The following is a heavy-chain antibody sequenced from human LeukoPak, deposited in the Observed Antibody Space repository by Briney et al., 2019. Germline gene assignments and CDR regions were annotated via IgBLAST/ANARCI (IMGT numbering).Heavy chain of an antibody. CDR3: ARDGRVGADGTILDY. D-gene: IGHD6-13*01. V-gene: IGHV3-74*01. Sequence: GGSLRLSCAASGFTFSGHWMHWVRQAPGKGLVWVSRLNSDGSRADYADSVKGRFTISRDNAKNTLYLQMDSLRAEDTAVYSCARDGRVGADGTILDYWGQGTLVTVSS. CDR1: GFTFSGHW. CDR2: LNSDGSRA. J-gene: IGHJ4*02.